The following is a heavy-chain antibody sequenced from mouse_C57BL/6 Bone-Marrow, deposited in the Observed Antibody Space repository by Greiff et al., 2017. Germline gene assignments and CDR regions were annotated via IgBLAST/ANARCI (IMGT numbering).Heavy chain of an antibody. CDR2: IDPETGGT. Sequence: QVQLKQSGAELVRPGASVTLSCKASGYTFTDYEMHWVKQTPVHGLEWIGAIDPETGGTAYNQKFKGKAILTADKSSSTAYMELRSLTSEDSAVYYCTRYFFYYYGSSLHWYFDVWGTGTTVTVSS. D-gene: IGHD1-1*01. J-gene: IGHJ1*03. CDR3: TRYFFYYYGSSLHWYFDV. CDR1: GYTFTDYE. V-gene: IGHV1-15*01.